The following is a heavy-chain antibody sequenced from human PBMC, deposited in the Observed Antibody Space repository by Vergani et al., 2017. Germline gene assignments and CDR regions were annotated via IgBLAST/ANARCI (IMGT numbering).Heavy chain of an antibody. CDR2: IYYSGST. Sequence: QVQLQESGPGLVKPSETLSLTCTVSGGSVSSGSYYWSWIRQPPGKGLEWIGYIYYSGSTNYNPSLKSRVTISVDTSKNQFSLKLSSVTAADTAVYYCARYPWMATVGYYYGMDVWGQGTTVTVSS. D-gene: IGHD5-24*01. J-gene: IGHJ6*02. V-gene: IGHV4-61*01. CDR3: ARYPWMATVGYYYGMDV. CDR1: GGSVSSGSYY.